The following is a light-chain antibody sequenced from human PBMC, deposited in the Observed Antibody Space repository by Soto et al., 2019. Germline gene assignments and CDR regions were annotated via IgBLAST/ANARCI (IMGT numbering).Light chain of an antibody. V-gene: IGKV3-11*01. Sequence: EIVLTQSPATLSLSPGERATLSCRASQSVSTYLAWYQQKPGQAPRLLIYDAFNGATGVPARFRGSGSGTDFTLTISGLEHEDFSVYYCQQSDKWPITFGQGPRLEIK. J-gene: IGKJ5*01. CDR3: QQSDKWPIT. CDR1: QSVSTY. CDR2: DAF.